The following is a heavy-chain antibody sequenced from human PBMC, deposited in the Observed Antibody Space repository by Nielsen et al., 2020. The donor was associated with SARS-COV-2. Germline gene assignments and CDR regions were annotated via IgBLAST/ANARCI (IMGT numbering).Heavy chain of an antibody. Sequence: SLKISCAASGFTFDDYAMRWVRQAPGKGLEWVSGISWNSGSIGYADSVKGRFTISRDNAKNSLYLQMNSLRAEDTALYYCAAYGDSLDYWGQGTLVTVSS. V-gene: IGHV3-9*01. D-gene: IGHD4-17*01. CDR2: ISWNSGSI. CDR3: AAYGDSLDY. J-gene: IGHJ4*02. CDR1: GFTFDDYA.